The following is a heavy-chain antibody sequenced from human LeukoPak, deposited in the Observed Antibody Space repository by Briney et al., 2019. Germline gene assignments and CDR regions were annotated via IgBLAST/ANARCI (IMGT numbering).Heavy chain of an antibody. CDR1: GGSISSGSYY. J-gene: IGHJ3*02. CDR2: IYTSGST. D-gene: IGHD3-3*01. Sequence: SETLSLTXTVSGGSISSGSYYWSWIRQPAGKGLVWIGRIYTSGSTNYNPSLKSRVTISVDTSKNQFSLKLSSVTAADTAVYYCARDGLTIFGVVSDDAFDIWGQGTMVTVSS. V-gene: IGHV4-61*02. CDR3: ARDGLTIFGVVSDDAFDI.